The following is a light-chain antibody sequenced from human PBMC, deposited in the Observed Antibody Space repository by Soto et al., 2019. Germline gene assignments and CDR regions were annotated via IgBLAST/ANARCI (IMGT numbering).Light chain of an antibody. CDR3: QQYGSSSWT. CDR2: GAS. J-gene: IGKJ1*01. CDR1: QSVSSN. V-gene: IGKV3D-15*01. Sequence: EIVMTQSPATLSVSPWERATLCFMASQSVSSNLAWYQQKPGQAPRLLIYGASTRATGIPDRFSGSGSGTEFTLTISRLEPEDFAVYYCQQYGSSSWTFGQGTKVDIK.